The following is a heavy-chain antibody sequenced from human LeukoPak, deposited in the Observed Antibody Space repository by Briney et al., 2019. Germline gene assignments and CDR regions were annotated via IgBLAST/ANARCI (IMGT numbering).Heavy chain of an antibody. CDR2: ISGSGGST. Sequence: GGSLRLSCAASGFTFSSYAMSWVRQAPGKGLEWVSAISGSGGSTYYADSVKGRFTISRDNSKNTLYLQMKSLRAEDTAVYYCAKGMYAWELPLDYWGQGTLVTVSS. V-gene: IGHV3-23*01. D-gene: IGHD1-26*01. J-gene: IGHJ4*02. CDR3: AKGMYAWELPLDY. CDR1: GFTFSSYA.